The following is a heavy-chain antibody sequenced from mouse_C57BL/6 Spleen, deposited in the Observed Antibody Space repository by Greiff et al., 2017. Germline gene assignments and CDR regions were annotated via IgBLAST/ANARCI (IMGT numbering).Heavy chain of an antibody. D-gene: IGHD3-2*02. CDR1: GFTFSSYG. J-gene: IGHJ3*01. CDR2: ISSGGSYT. CDR3: ASPSAGRTY. V-gene: IGHV5-6*01. Sequence: EVKLMESGGDLVKPGGSLKLSCAASGFTFSSYGMSWVRQTPDKRLEWVATISSGGSYTYYPDSVKGRFTISRDNAKNTLYLQMSSLKSEDTAMYYCASPSAGRTYWGQGTLVTVSA.